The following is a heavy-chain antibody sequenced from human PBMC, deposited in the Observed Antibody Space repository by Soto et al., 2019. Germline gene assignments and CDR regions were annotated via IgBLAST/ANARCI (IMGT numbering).Heavy chain of an antibody. D-gene: IGHD4-17*01. V-gene: IGHV3-23*01. CDR3: AHPRGYGVFDAYDI. J-gene: IGHJ3*02. Sequence: PGGSLRLSCAASGFTFSTYAMSWVRQAPGKGLEWVSAISATAGDTYYADSVRGRFTISRDNSMNALYLQMNSLRAEDTAVYYCAHPRGYGVFDAYDIWGQGTMVTVSS. CDR2: ISATAGDT. CDR1: GFTFSTYA.